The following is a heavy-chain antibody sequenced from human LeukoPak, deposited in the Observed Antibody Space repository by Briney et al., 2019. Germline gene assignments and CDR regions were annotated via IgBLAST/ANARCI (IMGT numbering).Heavy chain of an antibody. CDR3: ARGPTIRFLESLGYYYMDV. D-gene: IGHD3-3*01. CDR1: DGSFSDNF. V-gene: IGHV4-34*01. Sequence: PSETLSLTCAVYDGSFSDNFWTWIRQPPGKGMEWIGEINHSGSTNYNPSLKSRVTISLGTSNNQFSLKLNSVTAADTAVYYCARGPTIRFLESLGYYYMDVWGKGTTVTVSS. J-gene: IGHJ6*03. CDR2: INHSGST.